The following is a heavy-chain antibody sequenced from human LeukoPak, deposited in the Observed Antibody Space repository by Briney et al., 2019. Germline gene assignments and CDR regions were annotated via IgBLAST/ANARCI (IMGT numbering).Heavy chain of an antibody. Sequence: SETLSLTCTVSGGSISSYYWSWIRQPAGKGLEWIGRIYTSGSTNYNPSLKSRVTISVDTSKNQFSLKLSSVTAADTAVYYCARERYYDSSGYYSVGAFYGYWGQGTLVTVSS. D-gene: IGHD3-22*01. CDR2: IYTSGST. V-gene: IGHV4-4*07. J-gene: IGHJ4*02. CDR3: ARERYYDSSGYYSVGAFYGY. CDR1: GGSISSYY.